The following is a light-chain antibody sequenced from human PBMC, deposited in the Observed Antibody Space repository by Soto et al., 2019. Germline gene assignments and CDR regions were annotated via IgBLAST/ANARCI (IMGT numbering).Light chain of an antibody. CDR2: GAT. V-gene: IGKV1-27*01. J-gene: IGKJ4*01. CDR1: HDIGFY. CDR3: QKYNRAPLT. Sequence: DIQMTQSPSSLSASVGDRVTVTCRASHDIGFYLAWFQQRPGKIPKLLIYGATILQSGVPSRFSGSASGTDFTLTISGLQPEDVATYYCQKYNRAPLTLRGGTKLDSK.